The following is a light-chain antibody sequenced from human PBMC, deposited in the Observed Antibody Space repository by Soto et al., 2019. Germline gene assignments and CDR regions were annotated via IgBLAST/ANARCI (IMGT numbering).Light chain of an antibody. CDR2: DAS. CDR3: QQRSKWPRTWT. CDR1: QSVSSY. J-gene: IGKJ1*01. Sequence: EIVLTQSPATLSLSPGERATLSCRASQSVSSYLAWYQQKPGQAPRLLIYDASNRATGIPARFSGSGSGTDFTLTISSLEPEDFAVYYCQQRSKWPRTWTFAQGTKVEIK. V-gene: IGKV3-11*01.